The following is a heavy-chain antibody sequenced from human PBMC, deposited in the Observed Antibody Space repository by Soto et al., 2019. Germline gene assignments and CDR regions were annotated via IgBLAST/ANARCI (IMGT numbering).Heavy chain of an antibody. V-gene: IGHV4-59*01. D-gene: IGHD2-15*01. CDR3: ARDFSYCSGGSCYLYMDV. CDR1: GGSISSYY. Sequence: PSETLSLTCTVSGGSISSYYWSWIRQPPGKGLEWIGYIYYSGSTNYNPSLKSRVTISVDTSKNQFSLKLSSVTAADTAVYYCARDFSYCSGGSCYLYMDVWGKGTTVTVSS. CDR2: IYYSGST. J-gene: IGHJ6*03.